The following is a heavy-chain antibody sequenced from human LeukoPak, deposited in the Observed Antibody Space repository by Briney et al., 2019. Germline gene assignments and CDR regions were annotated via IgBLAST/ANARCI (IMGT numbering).Heavy chain of an antibody. CDR2: IYTSGST. D-gene: IGHD2-15*01. CDR3: ARDNRYAVVVAATYYYYYYMDV. J-gene: IGHJ6*03. CDR1: GGSISSGSYY. Sequence: SQTLSLTCTVSGGSISSGSYYWSWIRQPAGKGLEWIGRIYTSGSTNYNPSLKSRVTISVDTSKNQFSLKLSSVTAADTAVYYCARDNRYAVVVAATYYYYYYMDVWGKGTTVTISS. V-gene: IGHV4-61*02.